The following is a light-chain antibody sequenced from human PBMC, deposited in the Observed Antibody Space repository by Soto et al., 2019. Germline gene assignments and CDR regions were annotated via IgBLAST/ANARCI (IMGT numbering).Light chain of an antibody. V-gene: IGKV1-5*01. CDR3: QQYNSYS. CDR2: DAS. CDR1: QSINNR. J-gene: IGKJ1*01. Sequence: IQMTQSPSTLSASIGYRFTITCRASQSINNRLAWYQQMPGKAPNLLIYDASTLESGVPSRFRGSGSETEFTLTISGLQPDDFATYYCQQYNSYSFGQGTKVDIK.